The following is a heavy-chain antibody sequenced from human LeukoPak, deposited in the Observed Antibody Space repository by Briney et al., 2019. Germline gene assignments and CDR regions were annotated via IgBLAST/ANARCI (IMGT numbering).Heavy chain of an antibody. D-gene: IGHD5-12*01. J-gene: IGHJ4*02. CDR2: ISGSGGST. V-gene: IGHV3-23*01. CDR1: GFTFSSYA. Sequence: GGSLRLSCAASGFTFSSYAMSWVRQAPGKGLEWVSAISGSGGSTCYADSVKGRFTISRDNSKNTLYLQMNSLRAEDTAVYYCAKEGGKWLQFSYPFDYWGQGTLVTVSS. CDR3: AKEGGKWLQFSYPFDY.